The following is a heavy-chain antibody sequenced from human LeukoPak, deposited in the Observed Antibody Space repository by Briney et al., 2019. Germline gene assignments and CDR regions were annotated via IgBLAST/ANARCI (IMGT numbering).Heavy chain of an antibody. V-gene: IGHV4-39*07. D-gene: IGHD3-22*01. CDR3: ARDPKYDSSGYYPY. CDR1: GGSINSGY. Sequence: PSETLSLTCTVSGGSINSGYWGWVRQRPGKGPEWIVSIYYNGNTYYNPSLKSRVTISVDTSKNQFSLKLSSVTAADTAVYYCARDPKYDSSGYYPYGAQGTLVTAS. J-gene: IGHJ4*02. CDR2: IYYNGNT.